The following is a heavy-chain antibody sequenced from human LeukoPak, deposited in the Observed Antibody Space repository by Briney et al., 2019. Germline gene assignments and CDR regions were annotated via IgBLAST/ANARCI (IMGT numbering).Heavy chain of an antibody. CDR2: ISSSSSTI. CDR1: GFTFSDYY. Sequence: GGSLRLSCAASGFTFSDYYMSWIRQAPGKGLEWVSYISSSSSTIYYADSVKGRFTTSRDNAKNSVFLQMNSLRDDDTAIYYCTRAPLGESDFWGQGTLVTVSS. D-gene: IGHD3-10*01. J-gene: IGHJ4*02. V-gene: IGHV3-11*04. CDR3: TRAPLGESDF.